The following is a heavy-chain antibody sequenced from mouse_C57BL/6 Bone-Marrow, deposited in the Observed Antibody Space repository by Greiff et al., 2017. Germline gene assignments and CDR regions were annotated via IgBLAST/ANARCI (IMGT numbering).Heavy chain of an antibody. V-gene: IGHV1-85*01. J-gene: IGHJ2*01. CDR2: IYPGDGST. CDR3: ARSLRRGH. CDR1: GYTFTSYD. Sequence: VQLQESGPELVKPGASVKLSCKASGYTFTSYDINWVKQRHGQGLEWIGWIYPGDGSTKYNEKFKGKATLTVDTSSSTAYMELHSLTSEDSAVYFCARSLRRGHWGQGTTLTVSS. D-gene: IGHD3-3*01.